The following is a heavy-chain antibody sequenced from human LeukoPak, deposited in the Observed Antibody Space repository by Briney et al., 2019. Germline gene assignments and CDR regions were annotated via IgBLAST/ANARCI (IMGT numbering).Heavy chain of an antibody. CDR2: ISSGSTI. Sequence: GGSLRLSCAASGFTFSSYEMNWIRQAPGKGLEWVSYISSGSTIYDADSVKGRFTISRDNAKNSLYLQMNSLRAEDTAVYYCARTTYDSSGDAFDIWGQGTMITVSS. V-gene: IGHV3-48*03. J-gene: IGHJ3*02. D-gene: IGHD3-22*01. CDR3: ARTTYDSSGDAFDI. CDR1: GFTFSSYE.